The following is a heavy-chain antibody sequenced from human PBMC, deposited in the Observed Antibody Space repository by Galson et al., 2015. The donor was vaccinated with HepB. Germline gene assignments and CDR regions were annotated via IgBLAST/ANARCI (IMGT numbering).Heavy chain of an antibody. CDR1: YA. Sequence: YAMHWVRQAPGKGLEWVAVISYDGSNKYYADSVKGRFTISRDNSKNTLYLQMNSLRAEDTAVYYCAKEAYCGGDCSDLGAFDIWGQGTMVTVSS. J-gene: IGHJ3*02. CDR3: AKEAYCGGDCSDLGAFDI. D-gene: IGHD2-21*02. CDR2: ISYDGSNK. V-gene: IGHV3-30*04.